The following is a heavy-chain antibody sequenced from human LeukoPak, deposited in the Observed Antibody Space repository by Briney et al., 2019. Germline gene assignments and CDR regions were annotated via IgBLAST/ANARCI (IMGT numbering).Heavy chain of an antibody. V-gene: IGHV3-7*01. Sequence: GGSLRLSCAASGFTFITSWMSWLRQAPGKGLEWVAHIKQDGSEKYYVDSVKGRFTISRDNAKNSLYLQMNSLRAEDTAVYYCARDAPKYDYVWGSSFFDYWGQGTLVTVSS. J-gene: IGHJ4*02. CDR2: IKQDGSEK. CDR1: GFTFITSW. CDR3: ARDAPKYDYVWGSSFFDY. D-gene: IGHD3-16*01.